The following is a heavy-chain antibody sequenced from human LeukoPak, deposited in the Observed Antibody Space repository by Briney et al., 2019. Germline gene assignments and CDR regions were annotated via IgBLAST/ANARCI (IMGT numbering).Heavy chain of an antibody. Sequence: SGPTLVNPTQTLTLTCTFSGFSLSTSGMRVRWIRQPPGKALEWLARIDWDNDKYYSTSLKTRLTISKDTSKNQVVLTMTNMDPVDTATYYCARIQYSSGSTRFDYWGQGTLVTVSS. CDR3: ARIQYSSGSTRFDY. V-gene: IGHV2-70*04. CDR1: GFSLSTSGMR. J-gene: IGHJ4*02. CDR2: IDWDNDK. D-gene: IGHD6-19*01.